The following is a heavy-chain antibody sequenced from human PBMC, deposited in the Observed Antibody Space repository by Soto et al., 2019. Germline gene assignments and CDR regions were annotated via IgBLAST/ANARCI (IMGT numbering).Heavy chain of an antibody. CDR2: INHSGST. V-gene: IGHV4-34*01. J-gene: IGHJ5*02. CDR1: GGSFSGYY. CDR3: ARGRIAAAGTHWFDP. D-gene: IGHD6-13*01. Sequence: QVQLQQWGAGLLKPSETLSLTCAVYGGSFSGYYWRWIRQPPGKGLEWIGEINHSGSTNYNPSLKCRVTISVDTSKNQFSQKLSSVTAADTAVYYCARGRIAAAGTHWFDPWGQGTLVTVSS.